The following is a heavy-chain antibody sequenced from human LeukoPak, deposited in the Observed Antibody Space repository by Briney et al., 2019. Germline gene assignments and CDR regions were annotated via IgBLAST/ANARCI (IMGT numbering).Heavy chain of an antibody. D-gene: IGHD3/OR15-3a*01. V-gene: IGHV3-66*03. CDR3: ARDRAALQDWVEFDP. J-gene: IGHJ5*02. CDR2: IRDSGEA. Sequence: GGSLRLSCAPSGFTVSDYAMSWVCQAPGKGLEWVGLIRDSGEAFYADFVRGRFAISRDEPENTLYLQMNSLRVEDTAVYFCARDRAALQDWVEFDPWGQGTPVIVSS. CDR1: GFTVSDYA.